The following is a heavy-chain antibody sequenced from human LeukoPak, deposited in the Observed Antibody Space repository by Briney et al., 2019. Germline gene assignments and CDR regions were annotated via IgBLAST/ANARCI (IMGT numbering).Heavy chain of an antibody. CDR2: ISSSTTYI. J-gene: IGHJ3*02. D-gene: IGHD2-15*01. V-gene: IGHV3-21*01. Sequence: PGGSLRLSCAASGFTFSTYSTNWVRQAPGKGLEWVSYISSSTTYIYYADSVKGRFTISRDNAKNSLYLQMNSLRAEDTSVYYCARDRGYCSGGSCYSNAFDIWGQGTMVTVSS. CDR1: GFTFSTYS. CDR3: ARDRGYCSGGSCYSNAFDI.